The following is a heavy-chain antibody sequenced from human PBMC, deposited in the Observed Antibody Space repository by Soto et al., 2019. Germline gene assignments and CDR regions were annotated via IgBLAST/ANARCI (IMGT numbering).Heavy chain of an antibody. D-gene: IGHD6-13*01. CDR2: ISAYNGNT. J-gene: IGHJ6*02. CDR3: ARDPVSSSWYGMDV. CDR1: VYTFTSYG. Sequence: QVQLVQSGAEVKKPGASVKVSCKASVYTFTSYGISWWRQAPGQGLEWMGWISAYNGNTNYPQKLKGRATMTTDTSTSTAYMELRSLRSDDTAVYYCARDPVSSSWYGMDVWGQGTTVTVSS. V-gene: IGHV1-18*01.